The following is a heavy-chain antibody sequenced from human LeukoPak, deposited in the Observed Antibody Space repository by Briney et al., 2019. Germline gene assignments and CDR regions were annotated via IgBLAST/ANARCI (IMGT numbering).Heavy chain of an antibody. D-gene: IGHD2-15*01. J-gene: IGHJ4*02. CDR2: ISYDGSNE. Sequence: GGSLRLSCAASGFTFRQYGMHWVRQAPGKGLEWVAIISYDGSNEYYADSVKGRFTISRDDSKNTLYLQMNSLRTEDTAVYFCAKDGYCSAGSCYSNFFDYWGQGTLVTVSS. CDR3: AKDGYCSAGSCYSNFFDY. V-gene: IGHV3-30*18. CDR1: GFTFRQYG.